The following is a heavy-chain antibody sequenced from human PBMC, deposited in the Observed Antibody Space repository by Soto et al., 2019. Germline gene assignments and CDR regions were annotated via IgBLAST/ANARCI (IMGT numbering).Heavy chain of an antibody. J-gene: IGHJ6*02. Sequence: TLSLTCTVSGDSVTSDYWSWIRQPPGKRLEYIGFIYLGGSANYNPSLESRVTISPDKSKNQLSLRLTSVTAADTAVYYCTRGKWFPRGYGMDVWGRGTTVTVSS. V-gene: IGHV4-59*02. CDR2: IYLGGSA. CDR1: GDSVTSDY. D-gene: IGHD3-22*01. CDR3: TRGKWFPRGYGMDV.